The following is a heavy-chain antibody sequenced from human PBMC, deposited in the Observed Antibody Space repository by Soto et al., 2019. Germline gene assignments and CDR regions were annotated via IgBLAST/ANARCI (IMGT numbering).Heavy chain of an antibody. CDR2: IYYSGST. D-gene: IGHD6-19*01. J-gene: IGHJ5*02. CDR1: GGSISSGGYY. CDR3: ARARGDSSGWYRRYLDP. Sequence: PSETLSLTCTVSGGSISSGGYYWSWIRQHPGKGLEWIGYIYYSGSTYYNPSLKSRVTISVDTSKNQFSLKLSSVTAADTAVYYCARARGDSSGWYRRYLDPWGQGTLVTVSS. V-gene: IGHV4-31*03.